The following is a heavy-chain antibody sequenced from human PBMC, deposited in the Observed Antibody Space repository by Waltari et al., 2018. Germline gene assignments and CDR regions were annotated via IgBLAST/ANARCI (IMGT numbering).Heavy chain of an antibody. CDR1: GFTFSRYA. D-gene: IGHD6-19*01. CDR3: AKNWLVRYYFDY. J-gene: IGHJ4*02. Sequence: EVQLLESGGGLVQPGGSLRLSCVASGFTFSRYAMSWVGESPGKGLAWFSAISGSVGSTYYADSVKGRFTISRDNSKNTLYLQMNSLRAEDTAVYYCAKNWLVRYYFDYWGQGTLVTVSS. CDR2: ISGSVGST. V-gene: IGHV3-23*01.